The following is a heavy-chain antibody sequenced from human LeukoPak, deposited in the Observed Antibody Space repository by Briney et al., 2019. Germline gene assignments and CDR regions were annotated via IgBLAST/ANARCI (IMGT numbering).Heavy chain of an antibody. CDR3: ARDVTGSLDY. Sequence: GGSLRLSRAASGFAFSTYVMHWVRQAPGKGLEWVAFIWFDGSKDYHADSVKGRFTISRDNSRNTLFLQMDSLRVEDTALYYCARDVTGSLDYWGQGTLVTVSS. CDR2: IWFDGSKD. V-gene: IGHV3-33*01. CDR1: GFAFSTYV. D-gene: IGHD2-8*02. J-gene: IGHJ4*02.